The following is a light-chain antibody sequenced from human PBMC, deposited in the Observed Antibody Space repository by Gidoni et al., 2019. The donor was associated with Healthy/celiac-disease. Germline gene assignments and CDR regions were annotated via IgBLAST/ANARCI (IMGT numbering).Light chain of an antibody. V-gene: IGKV1-27*01. J-gene: IGKJ1*01. Sequence: DIHRTKSPSSRSADVGDRVTITCRESQGISNYLAWYQPKPGKVPKLLIYAASTFQIGVPSRFSGSGSETDFTLTISSLQPEDVATYYCQKYNRAPWMFGQGTKVEIK. CDR1: QGISNY. CDR2: AAS. CDR3: QKYNRAPWM.